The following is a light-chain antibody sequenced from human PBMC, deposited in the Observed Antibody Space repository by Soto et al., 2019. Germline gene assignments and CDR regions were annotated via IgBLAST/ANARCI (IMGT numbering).Light chain of an antibody. Sequence: EIVMWQSPATLSVSPGGRGTLSCRASQSVRNNLAWYQQRPGQAPRLLMYGASTRPSGIPARFTGGGSGTDFTLTITSLQSEDFAVYYCQQYDSYMYAFGQGTKVDI. V-gene: IGKV3-15*01. J-gene: IGKJ2*01. CDR3: QQYDSYMYA. CDR1: QSVRNN. CDR2: GAS.